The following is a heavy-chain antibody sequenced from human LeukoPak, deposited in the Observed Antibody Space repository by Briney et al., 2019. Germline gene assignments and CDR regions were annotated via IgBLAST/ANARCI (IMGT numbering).Heavy chain of an antibody. CDR1: GFTFDGYA. CDR3: VKPPSRTGWDNFDY. CDR2: IHWNSGTM. D-gene: IGHD3/OR15-3a*01. V-gene: IGHV3-9*01. J-gene: IGHJ4*02. Sequence: GGSLRLSCAASGFTFDGYAMHWVRQAPGKGLEWVSGIHWNSGTMGYADSVKGRFTISRDNAKNSLYLQMNSLRPEDTALYYCVKPPSRTGWDNFDYWGQGTLVAVSS.